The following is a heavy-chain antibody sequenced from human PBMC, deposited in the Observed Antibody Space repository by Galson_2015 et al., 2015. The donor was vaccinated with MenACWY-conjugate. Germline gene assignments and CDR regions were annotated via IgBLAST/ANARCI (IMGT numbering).Heavy chain of an antibody. V-gene: IGHV3-74*01. D-gene: IGHD1-26*01. Sequence: SLRLSCAVSGLTFSRYSMNWVRHAPGKGLVWVSRINPGGSSTTYADSVKDRFTISRDNAKNTLYLHMNSLRPEDTAVFYCAKTRGASFYFDSWVQGTLVTVSS. CDR3: AKTRGASFYFDS. J-gene: IGHJ4*02. CDR2: INPGGSST. CDR1: GLTFSRYS.